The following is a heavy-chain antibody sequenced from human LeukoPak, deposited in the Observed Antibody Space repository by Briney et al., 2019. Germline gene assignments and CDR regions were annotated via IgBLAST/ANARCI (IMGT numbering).Heavy chain of an antibody. V-gene: IGHV4-61*01. CDR1: GGSVSSGSDY. CDR3: ARGQAALWFGEL. CDR2: ISYSGST. J-gene: IGHJ4*02. D-gene: IGHD3-10*01. Sequence: PSETLSLTCTVSGGSVSSGSDYWSWTRQPPGKGMEWIGHISYSGSTNYNPSLKSRVTISLDTSKNQLSLKLSSVTTADTAVYYCARGQAALWFGELWGQGTLVTVSS.